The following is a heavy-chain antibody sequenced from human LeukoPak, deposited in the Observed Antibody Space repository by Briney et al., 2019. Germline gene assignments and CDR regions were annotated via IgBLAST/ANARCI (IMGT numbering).Heavy chain of an antibody. Sequence: SETLSLTCTVSGDTVSGDSVNSGTYYWNWIRQPAGKGLEWIGRIYNSGFTNYNPSLKGRVTISVDTSKNQFPLKLSSVTAADTAVYYCARGLTGYYHPPDYWGQGTLVTVSS. CDR1: GDSVNSGTYY. CDR3: ARGLTGYYHPPDY. D-gene: IGHD3-3*01. CDR2: IYNSGFT. V-gene: IGHV4-61*10. J-gene: IGHJ4*02.